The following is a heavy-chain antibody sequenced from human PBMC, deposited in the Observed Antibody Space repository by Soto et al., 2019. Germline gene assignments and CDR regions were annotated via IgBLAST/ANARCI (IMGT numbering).Heavy chain of an antibody. CDR2: IYAGDSDT. J-gene: IGHJ6*02. Sequence: GESLKISCKGSGYTFTNHWINWVRQMPGKGLEWMGIIYAGDSDTRYSPSFQGQVTISADKSISTAYLQWSSLKASDTAMYYCARLGGGSSSEVDVWGQGTTVTVSS. D-gene: IGHD6-13*01. CDR3: ARLGGGSSSEVDV. CDR1: GYTFTNHW. V-gene: IGHV5-51*01.